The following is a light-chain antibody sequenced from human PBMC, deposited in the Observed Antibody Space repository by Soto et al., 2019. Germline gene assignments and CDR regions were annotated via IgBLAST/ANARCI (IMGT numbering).Light chain of an antibody. Sequence: QSVLTQPASVSGSPGQSITLSCTGTNSDIGRYNYVSWYQQHPGKAPKLLIFEVTTRPSGVSNRFSGSKSGNTASLTISGLQAEDEADYWCSSYTTSGTWVFGGGTKLTVL. V-gene: IGLV2-14*01. CDR3: SSYTTSGTWV. J-gene: IGLJ3*02. CDR1: NSDIGRYNY. CDR2: EVT.